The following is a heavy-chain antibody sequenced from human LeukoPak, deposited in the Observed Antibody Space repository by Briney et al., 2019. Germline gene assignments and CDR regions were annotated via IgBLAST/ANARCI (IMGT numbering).Heavy chain of an antibody. J-gene: IGHJ4*02. D-gene: IGHD1-26*01. V-gene: IGHV3-74*01. CDR3: ARDSGSYRFDY. CDR2: INSDGSST. CDR1: GFTFSSYW. Sequence: GGSLRLSCAASGFTFSSYWMHWVRQAPGKGLVWVSRINSDGSSTSYADSVKGRFTISRDNAKNTLYLRMNSLRAEDTAVYYCARDSGSYRFDYWGQGTLATVSS.